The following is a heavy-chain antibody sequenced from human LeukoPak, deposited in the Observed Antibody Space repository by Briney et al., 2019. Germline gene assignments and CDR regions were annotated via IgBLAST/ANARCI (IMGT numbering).Heavy chain of an antibody. J-gene: IGHJ6*03. CDR3: ARFPGGAEYRHYYYMDV. D-gene: IGHD1-14*01. Sequence: ASVKVSCKASGYTFINYGISWVRQAPGQGLEWMGWISRYTGNTNYALQLQGRVTMTTDTSTSTAYMELRSLRSDDTAVYYCARFPGGAEYRHYYYMDVWGKGTTVTVSS. V-gene: IGHV1-18*01. CDR1: GYTFINYG. CDR2: ISRYTGNT.